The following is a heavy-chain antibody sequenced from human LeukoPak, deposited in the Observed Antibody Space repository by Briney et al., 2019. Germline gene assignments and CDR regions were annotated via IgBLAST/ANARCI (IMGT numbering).Heavy chain of an antibody. J-gene: IGHJ4*02. CDR1: GGSFSGYY. D-gene: IGHD6-13*01. V-gene: IGHV4-34*01. CDR2: INHSGST. CDR3: AREGLRQQLVANFDY. Sequence: SETLSLTCAVSGGSFSGYYWSWIRQPPGQGLERIGEINHSGSTNYNPSLKGRVTISVDTSKNQFSLKLSSVTAADTAVYYCAREGLRQQLVANFDYWGQGTLVTVSS.